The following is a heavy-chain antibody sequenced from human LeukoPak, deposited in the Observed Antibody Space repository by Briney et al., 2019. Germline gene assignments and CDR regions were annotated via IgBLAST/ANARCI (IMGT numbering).Heavy chain of an antibody. D-gene: IGHD2-15*01. CDR2: ISSDGSST. Sequence: GGSLRLSCAACGFTFSSYWMHWVRQAPGKGPVWVSRISSDGSSTTYADSVKGLFAISRDNSKNTLYLQMNSLRAEDTAVYYCAKNVVVVVAAASDYWGQGTLVTVSS. J-gene: IGHJ4*02. V-gene: IGHV3-74*01. CDR1: GFTFSSYW. CDR3: AKNVVVVVAAASDY.